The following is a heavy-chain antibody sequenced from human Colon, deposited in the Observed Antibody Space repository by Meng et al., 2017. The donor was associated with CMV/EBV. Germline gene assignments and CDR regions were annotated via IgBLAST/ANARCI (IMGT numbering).Heavy chain of an antibody. J-gene: IGHJ4*02. CDR3: ARRHFTNWFYLDS. CDR1: GDSVSRDTVG. D-gene: IGHD2-8*01. V-gene: IGHV6-1*01. Sequence: SQTLSLTGAISGDSVSRDTVGWNWIRLSPSRGLEWLGRTYYRSRWLHDYAEFVRSRIRIDADTSKNEVSLRLESVTPEDTAVYYCARRHFTNWFYLDSWGQGTLVTVSS. CDR2: TYYRSRWLH.